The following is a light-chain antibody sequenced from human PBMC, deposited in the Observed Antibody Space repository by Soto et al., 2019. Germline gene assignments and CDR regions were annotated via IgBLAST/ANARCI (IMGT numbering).Light chain of an antibody. Sequence: QSVLTQPPSASGTPGQRVTISCSGSSSNIGSHPVNWYQQLPGTAPKLLMYSNNQRPSGVPDRFSGSKSGTSASLAISGLQSQDEADYYCAAWDDSLHGYVFGTGTKVTVL. CDR1: SSNIGSHP. J-gene: IGLJ1*01. V-gene: IGLV1-44*01. CDR3: AAWDDSLHGYV. CDR2: SNN.